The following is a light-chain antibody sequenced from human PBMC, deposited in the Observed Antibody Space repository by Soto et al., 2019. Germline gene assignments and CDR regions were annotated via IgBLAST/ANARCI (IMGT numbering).Light chain of an antibody. CDR3: QQYGSSPLT. CDR1: QSVSSSY. Sequence: IVFTQSSGTLSLSPGERAPLSWRASQSVSSSYLAWYQQKPGQAPRLLIYGASSRATGIPDRFSGSGSGTDFTLTIIRLEPEDFAVYYCQQYGSSPLTFGGGT. V-gene: IGKV3-20*01. CDR2: GAS. J-gene: IGKJ4*01.